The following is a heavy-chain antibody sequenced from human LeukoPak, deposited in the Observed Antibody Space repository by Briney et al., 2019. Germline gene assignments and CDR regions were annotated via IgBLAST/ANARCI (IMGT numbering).Heavy chain of an antibody. CDR2: SASGGSS. V-gene: IGHV3-23*01. D-gene: IGHD4-17*01. Sequence: GGSLRLSCVASEFTFSSYAMNWVRQAPGKGLEWVSTSASGGSSYYADSVKGRFTISRDNSKNTLYLQMNSLGAEDTAVYYCAKATVTHLIDYWGQGTLVTVSS. CDR3: AKATVTHLIDY. J-gene: IGHJ4*02. CDR1: EFTFSSYA.